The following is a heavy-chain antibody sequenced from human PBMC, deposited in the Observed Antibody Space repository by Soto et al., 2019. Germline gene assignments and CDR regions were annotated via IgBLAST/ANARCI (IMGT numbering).Heavy chain of an antibody. Sequence: GGSLRLSCAASGFTFSSYWMSWVRQAPGKGLEWVANIKQDGSEKYYVDSVKGRFTISRDNAKNSLYLQMNSLRAEDTAVYYCAREERYFDWLQGEANGNWFDPWGQGTLVTVSS. J-gene: IGHJ5*02. D-gene: IGHD3-9*01. CDR1: GFTFSSYW. CDR2: IKQDGSEK. V-gene: IGHV3-7*01. CDR3: AREERYFDWLQGEANGNWFDP.